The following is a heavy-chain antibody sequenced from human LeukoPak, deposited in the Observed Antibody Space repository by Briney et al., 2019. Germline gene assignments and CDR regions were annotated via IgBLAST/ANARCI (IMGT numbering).Heavy chain of an antibody. Sequence: TGGSLRLYCAASGFTFSASNMNWVRQAPEKGLEWVSSISSGSSAIYYADSVRGRFTISRDNAKKSLYLQMNSLRDEDTAVYYCARGDGWFGELSNFDYWGQGTLVTVSS. J-gene: IGHJ4*02. V-gene: IGHV3-48*02. CDR1: GFTFSASN. CDR3: ARGDGWFGELSNFDY. D-gene: IGHD3-10*01. CDR2: ISSGSSAI.